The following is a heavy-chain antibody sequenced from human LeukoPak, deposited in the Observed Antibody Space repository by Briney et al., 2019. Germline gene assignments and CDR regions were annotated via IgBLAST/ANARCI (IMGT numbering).Heavy chain of an antibody. J-gene: IGHJ4*02. Sequence: SETLSLTCAVYGGSFSGYYWSWIRQPPGKGLEWIGEINHSGSTNYNPSLKSRVTISVDTSKNQFSLKLSPVTAADTAVYYCASLGGYCSGGSCYSPYYFDYWGQGTLVTVSS. V-gene: IGHV4-34*01. D-gene: IGHD2-15*01. CDR3: ASLGGYCSGGSCYSPYYFDY. CDR2: INHSGST. CDR1: GGSFSGYY.